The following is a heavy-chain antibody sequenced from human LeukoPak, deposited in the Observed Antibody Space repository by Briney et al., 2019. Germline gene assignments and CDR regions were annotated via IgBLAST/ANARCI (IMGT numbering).Heavy chain of an antibody. Sequence: RAGGSLRLSCAASGLTFDDYGMSWVRQAPGKGLEWVSGINWNGGSTGYADSVKGRFTISRDNAKNSLYLQMNSLRAEDTALYYCARATVTTQGTLDYWGQGTLVTVSS. V-gene: IGHV3-20*04. CDR2: INWNGGST. J-gene: IGHJ4*02. D-gene: IGHD4-17*01. CDR3: ARATVTTQGTLDY. CDR1: GLTFDDYG.